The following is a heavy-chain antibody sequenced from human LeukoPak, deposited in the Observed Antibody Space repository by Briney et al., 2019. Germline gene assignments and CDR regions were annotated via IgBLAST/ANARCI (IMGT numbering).Heavy chain of an antibody. CDR2: INHSGST. CDR3: ARGGGSGWYHYYYGMDV. D-gene: IGHD6-19*01. Sequence: SETLSLTCAVYGGSFSGYYWSWIRQPPGKGLECIGEINHSGSTNYNPSLKSRVTISVDTSKNQLSLKLSSVTAADTAVYYCARGGGSGWYHYYYGMDVWGKGTTVTVSS. CDR1: GGSFSGYY. J-gene: IGHJ6*04. V-gene: IGHV4-34*01.